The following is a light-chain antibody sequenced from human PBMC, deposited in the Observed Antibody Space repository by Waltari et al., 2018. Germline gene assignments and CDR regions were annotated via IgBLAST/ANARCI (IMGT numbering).Light chain of an antibody. CDR1: GSNLGAGYD. V-gene: IGLV1-40*01. J-gene: IGLJ2*01. CDR3: QSYDTSLSVV. CDR2: GTS. Sequence: QSVLTQPPSVSGAPGQRVPIPCPGSGSNLGAGYDVHWYQQHPGKAPKLLIYGTSTRPPGVPDRFFGSQSGTSASLAITALQAEDEAEYYCQSYDTSLSVVFGGGTKLTVL.